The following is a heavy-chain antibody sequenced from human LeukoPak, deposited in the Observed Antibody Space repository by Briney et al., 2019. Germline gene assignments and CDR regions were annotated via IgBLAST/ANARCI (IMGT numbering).Heavy chain of an antibody. J-gene: IGHJ5*02. Sequence: ASVKVSCKASGYTFTSYGISWVRQAPGQGLEWMGWISAYNGNTNYAQKLQGRVTMTTDTSTSTAYMELRSLRSDDTAVYYCARDQAPIVVVPAALCPWGQGTLVTVSS. CDR3: ARDQAPIVVVPAALCP. D-gene: IGHD2-2*01. CDR1: GYTFTSYG. V-gene: IGHV1-18*01. CDR2: ISAYNGNT.